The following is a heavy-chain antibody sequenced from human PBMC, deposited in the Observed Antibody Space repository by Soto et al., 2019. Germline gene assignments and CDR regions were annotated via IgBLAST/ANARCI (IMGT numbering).Heavy chain of an antibody. Sequence: SVKVSCKASGDTFSIYTISWVRQAPGQGLEWMGRVIPIFDITSYTQRFQGRVTITADKSTTTVYMELSSLRSEDTAVYYCARDRDNSNWPNFDYWGQGTLVTVSS. V-gene: IGHV1-69*02. CDR1: GDTFSIYT. J-gene: IGHJ4*02. CDR2: VIPIFDIT. CDR3: ARDRDNSNWPNFDY. D-gene: IGHD6-13*01.